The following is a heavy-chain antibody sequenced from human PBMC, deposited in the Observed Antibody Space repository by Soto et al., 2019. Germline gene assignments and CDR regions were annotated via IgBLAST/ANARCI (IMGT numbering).Heavy chain of an antibody. CDR3: ARENKQELRSPHWFGP. CDR2: INTSGGST. J-gene: IGHJ5*02. CDR1: GYTLSSNY. D-gene: IGHD1-7*01. Sequence: GSSVKVSCKASGYTLSSNYMVWVRQAPGQGLEWMGIINTSGGSTDYAQKFQGRLTMTRDTSTNTVYMELSSLRSEDTAVYYCARENKQELRSPHWFGPWGQGTLVTVSS. V-gene: IGHV1-46*01.